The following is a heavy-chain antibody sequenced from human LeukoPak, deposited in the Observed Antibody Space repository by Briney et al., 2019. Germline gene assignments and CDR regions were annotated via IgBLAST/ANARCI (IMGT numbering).Heavy chain of an antibody. D-gene: IGHD3-9*01. CDR1: GFTFSSYA. J-gene: IGHJ4*02. V-gene: IGHV3-23*01. CDR2: ISGSGGST. Sequence: PGGSLRLSCAASGFTFSSYAMSWVRQAPGKGLEWVSAISGSGGSTYYADSVKGRFTISRDNSKSTLYLQMNSLRAEDTAVYYCAKDGERYFDPHFDYWGQGTLVTVPS. CDR3: AKDGERYFDPHFDY.